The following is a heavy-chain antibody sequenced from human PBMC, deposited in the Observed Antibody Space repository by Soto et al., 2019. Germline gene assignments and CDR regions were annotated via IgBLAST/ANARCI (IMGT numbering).Heavy chain of an antibody. D-gene: IGHD7-27*01. CDR2: INHSVST. Sequence: SETLSLTCAVYGGSFSGYYWSWIRQPPGKGLEWIGEINHSVSTNCNPSLKSRVTISVDTSKNQFSLKLSSVTAADTAVYYCASRNLTGLDYWGQGTRV. J-gene: IGHJ4*02. CDR3: ASRNLTGLDY. CDR1: GGSFSGYY. V-gene: IGHV4-34*01.